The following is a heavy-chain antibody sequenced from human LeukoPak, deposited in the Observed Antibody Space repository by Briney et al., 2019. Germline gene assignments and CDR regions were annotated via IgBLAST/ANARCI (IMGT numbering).Heavy chain of an antibody. CDR3: ARDPYSGNYGAYYYYYMDV. D-gene: IGHD1-26*01. J-gene: IGHJ6*03. CDR1: GFTFSSYG. V-gene: IGHV3-21*01. Sequence: GGTPRLSCAASGFTFSSYGMSWVRQAPGKGLEWVSSITSSSTYIYYADSVRGRFTISRDNAKNSLYLQMNSLRAEDTAVYFCARDPYSGNYGAYYYYYMDVWGKGTTVTISS. CDR2: ITSSSTYI.